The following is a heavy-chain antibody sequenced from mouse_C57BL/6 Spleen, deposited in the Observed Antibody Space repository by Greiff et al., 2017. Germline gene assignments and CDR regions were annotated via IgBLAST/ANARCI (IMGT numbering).Heavy chain of an antibody. D-gene: IGHD2-3*01. J-gene: IGHJ2*01. V-gene: IGHV1-4*01. CDR2: INPSSGYT. Sequence: VKLQESGAELARPGASVKMSCKASGYTFTSYTMHWVKQRPGQGLEWIGYINPSSGYTKYNQKFKDKATLTEDKSSSTAYMQLSSLKSEDSAVYYRARSTGYSPDYWGQGTTLTVSS. CDR3: ARSTGYSPDY. CDR1: GYTFTSYT.